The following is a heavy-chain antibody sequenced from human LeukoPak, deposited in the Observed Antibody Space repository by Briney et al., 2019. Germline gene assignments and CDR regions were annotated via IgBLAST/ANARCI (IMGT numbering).Heavy chain of an antibody. CDR2: IYHSGST. V-gene: IGHV4-38-2*02. J-gene: IGHJ4*02. CDR1: GYSISSGYY. D-gene: IGHD3-3*01. CDR3: ARAGPGVLRFLEWLYPFDY. Sequence: SETLSLTCTVSGYSISSGYYWGWIRQPPGKGLGWIGSIYHSGSTYYNPSLKSRVTISVDRSKNQFSLKLSSVTAADTAVYYCARAGPGVLRFLEWLYPFDYWGQGTLVTVSS.